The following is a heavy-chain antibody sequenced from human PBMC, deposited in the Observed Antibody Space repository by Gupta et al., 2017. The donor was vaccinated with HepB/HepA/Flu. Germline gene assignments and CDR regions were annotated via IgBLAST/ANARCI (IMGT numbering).Heavy chain of an antibody. CDR2: ISYDGSNK. CDR1: GITFSTFG. CDR3: AKDFYGGNSYYFYVWTS. V-gene: IGHV3-30*18. D-gene: IGHD4-23*01. J-gene: IGHJ6*02. Sequence: QVQLVESGGGAVQPGRSLRLSCAASGITFSTFGMHWVRQAPGKGLEWVTVISYDGSNKFYADSVKGRVTTSRDNSKNTLDLQMNNLRAEDTAVYYCAKDFYGGNSYYFYVWTSGAKGPWSPSP.